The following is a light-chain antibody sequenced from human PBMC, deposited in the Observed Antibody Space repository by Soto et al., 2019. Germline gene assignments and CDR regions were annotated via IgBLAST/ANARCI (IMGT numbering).Light chain of an antibody. CDR3: QKYDHAPLT. J-gene: IGKJ4*01. V-gene: IGKV1-27*01. Sequence: DIQMTQSPSSLSASVGDRVTITCRASQGIGNYLAWYQQRPGKVPKLLIYAASTLQSGVPSRFSGSGSGPDFTLTISSLQHEDVATYYCQKYDHAPLTSVGGTKVDIK. CDR1: QGIGNY. CDR2: AAS.